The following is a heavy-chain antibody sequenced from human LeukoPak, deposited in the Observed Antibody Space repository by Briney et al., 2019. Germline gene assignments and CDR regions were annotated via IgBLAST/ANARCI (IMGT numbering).Heavy chain of an antibody. CDR2: ISGSDGSS. CDR3: AKSLDVGGYTRYKGFDQ. Sequence: GSLRLSCAASGFTFNSFAMNWVRQAPGKGLEWASSISGSDGSSHYADFVKGRFTISRDNSKDTLHLQMNSLRAEDTAVYYCAKSLDVGGYTRYKGFDQWGQGTLVTVSS. V-gene: IGHV3-23*01. J-gene: IGHJ4*02. D-gene: IGHD3-16*02. CDR1: GFTFNSFA.